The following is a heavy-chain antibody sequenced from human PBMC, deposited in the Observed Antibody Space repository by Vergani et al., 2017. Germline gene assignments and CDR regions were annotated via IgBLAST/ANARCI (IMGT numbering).Heavy chain of an antibody. J-gene: IGHJ4*02. V-gene: IGHV3-30*18. CDR3: AKEITGLHFDY. Sequence: VQLVESGGGVVQPGRSLRLSCAASGFTFSSYAMHWVRQAPGKGLEWVAVISYDGSNKYYADSVKGRFTISRDNSKNTLYLQMNSLRAEDTAVYYCAKEITGLHFDYWGQGTLVTVSS. CDR1: GFTFSSYA. CDR2: ISYDGSNK. D-gene: IGHD1-20*01.